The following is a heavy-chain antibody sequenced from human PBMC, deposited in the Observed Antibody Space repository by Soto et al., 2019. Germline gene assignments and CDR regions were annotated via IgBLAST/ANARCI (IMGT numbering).Heavy chain of an antibody. D-gene: IGHD3-3*01. J-gene: IGHJ4*02. Sequence: PSYTLALTCTVSGGSISSGGYYLSWIRQHPGKGLEWIGYIYYSGNTYYNPSLKSRVTISVDTSKNQFSLKLSSVTAADTAVYYCASYFWSGYWSYFDYWGQGSLVTVSS. CDR2: IYYSGNT. V-gene: IGHV4-31*03. CDR3: ASYFWSGYWSYFDY. CDR1: GGSISSGGYY.